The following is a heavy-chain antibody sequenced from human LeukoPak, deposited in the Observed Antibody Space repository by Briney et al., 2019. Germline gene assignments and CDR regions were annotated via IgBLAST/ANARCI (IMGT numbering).Heavy chain of an antibody. CDR3: ARDHLDGHFDY. J-gene: IGHJ4*02. CDR2: IYISGST. Sequence: SETLSLTCTVCGGSISSSYYSWIRQPAGKGLEWIGRIYISGSTNYNPSLKSRVTMSVDTSKNQFSLKLSSVTAADTAVYYCARDHLDGHFDYWGQGTLVTVCS. CDR1: GGSISSSY. V-gene: IGHV4-4*07. D-gene: IGHD5-24*01.